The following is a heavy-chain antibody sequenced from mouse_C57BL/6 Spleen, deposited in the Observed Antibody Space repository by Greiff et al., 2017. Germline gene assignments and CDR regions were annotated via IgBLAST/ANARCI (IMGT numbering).Heavy chain of an antibody. Sequence: QVQLQQPGAELVMPGASVKLSCKASGYTFTSYWMHWVKQRPGQGLEWIGEIDPSDSYTNYNQKFKGKSTLTVDNSSSTAYMQLSSLTSEDSAVYYCATRLTGTGFAYWGQGTLVTGSA. V-gene: IGHV1-69*01. CDR2: IDPSDSYT. J-gene: IGHJ3*01. D-gene: IGHD4-1*01. CDR1: GYTFTSYW. CDR3: ATRLTGTGFAY.